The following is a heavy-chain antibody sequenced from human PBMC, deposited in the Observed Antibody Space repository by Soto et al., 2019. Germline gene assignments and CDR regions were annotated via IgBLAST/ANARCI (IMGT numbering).Heavy chain of an antibody. CDR2: MNPNSGNT. CDR1: GYTFTSYD. J-gene: IGHJ4*02. Sequence: QVQLVQSGAEVKKPGASVKVSCKASGYTFTSYDINWVRQATGQGLEWMGWMNPNSGNTGYAQKCRGRVTMTRNTSISTAYMELRSLRSEETAVYYCASGHSGAYYFDYWGQGTLVTVSS. CDR3: ASGHSGAYYFDY. V-gene: IGHV1-8*01. D-gene: IGHD5-12*01.